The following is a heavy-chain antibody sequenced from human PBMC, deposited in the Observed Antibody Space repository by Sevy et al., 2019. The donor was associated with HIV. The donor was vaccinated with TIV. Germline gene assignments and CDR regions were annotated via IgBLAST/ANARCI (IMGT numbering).Heavy chain of an antibody. CDR2: ISSSSSYI. V-gene: IGHV3-21*01. CDR1: GFTFSSYS. CDR3: ARDGGGAAAGTNFDY. D-gene: IGHD6-13*01. J-gene: IGHJ4*02. Sequence: GGSLRLSCAASGFTFSSYSMNWVRQAPGKGLEWVSSISSSSSYIYYADSVKGRFTISRDNAKNSLYLQMNSLRAEDTAVYYCARDGGGAAAGTNFDYWGQGTTVTVSS.